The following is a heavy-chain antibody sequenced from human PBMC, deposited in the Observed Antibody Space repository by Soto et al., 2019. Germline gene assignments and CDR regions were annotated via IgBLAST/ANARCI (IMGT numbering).Heavy chain of an antibody. D-gene: IGHD3-22*01. CDR3: ARDHDSSGYNTFPNDY. Sequence: XGSLQLSSANHGLTIGNSALHWLRWASGKGLELVAVISYDRSNKYYADSVKGRFTISRDNSKNTLYLQMKSLRAEDTAVYYCARDHDSSGYNTFPNDYWGQGTLVTVSS. J-gene: IGHJ4*02. CDR2: ISYDRSNK. V-gene: IGHV3-30-3*01. CDR1: GLTIGNSA.